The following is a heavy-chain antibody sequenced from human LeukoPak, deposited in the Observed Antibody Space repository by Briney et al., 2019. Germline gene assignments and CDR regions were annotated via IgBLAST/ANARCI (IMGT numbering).Heavy chain of an antibody. D-gene: IGHD2-15*01. CDR1: GFAFGSYA. CDR3: AKTTVGYSSGRFPGWPADY. CDR2: IFGSGGSA. Sequence: GGSLRLSCTASGFAFGSYAMYWVRQAPGKGLEWVSGIFGSGGSAHYADSVKGRFTISRDNSKNTVYLEMNSLGVEDTAVYFCAKTTVGYSSGRFPGWPADYWGQGTLVTVSS. J-gene: IGHJ4*02. V-gene: IGHV3-23*01.